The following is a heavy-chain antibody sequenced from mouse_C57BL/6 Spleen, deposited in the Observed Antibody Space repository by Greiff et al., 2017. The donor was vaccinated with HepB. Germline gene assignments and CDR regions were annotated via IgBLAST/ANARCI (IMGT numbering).Heavy chain of an antibody. Sequence: EVQVVESGGGLVKPGGSLKLSCAASGFTFSSYAMSWVRQTPEKRLEWVATISDGGSYTYYPDNVKGRFTISRDNAKNNLYLQMSHLKSEDTAMYYCAREGRFAYWGQGTLVTVSA. CDR3: AREGRFAY. V-gene: IGHV5-4*01. J-gene: IGHJ3*01. CDR2: ISDGGSYT. CDR1: GFTFSSYA.